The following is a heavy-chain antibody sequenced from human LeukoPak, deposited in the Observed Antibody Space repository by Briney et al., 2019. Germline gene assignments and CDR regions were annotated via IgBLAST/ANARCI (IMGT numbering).Heavy chain of an antibody. V-gene: IGHV1-8*03. CDR1: GYAFTSYD. CDR2: MNPNSGNT. Sequence: ASVKVSCKASGYAFTSYDINWVRQATGQGLEWMGWMNPNSGNTGYAQKFQGRVTITRNTSISTAYMELSSLRSEDTAVYYCARVVESRDPFFDYWGQGTLVTVSS. CDR3: ARVVESRDPFFDY. J-gene: IGHJ4*02.